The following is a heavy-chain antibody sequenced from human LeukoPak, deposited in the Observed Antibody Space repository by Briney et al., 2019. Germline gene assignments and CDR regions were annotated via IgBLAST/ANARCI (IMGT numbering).Heavy chain of an antibody. J-gene: IGHJ6*02. Sequence: GGSLRLSCAASGFTFSSYAMHWVRQAPGKGLEWVAVISYDGSNKYYADSMKGRFTISRDNSKNTLYLQMNSLRAEDTAVYYCARDLYYGSEKPFYGMDVWGQGTTVTVSS. CDR2: ISYDGSNK. D-gene: IGHD3-10*01. V-gene: IGHV3-30-3*01. CDR3: ARDLYYGSEKPFYGMDV. CDR1: GFTFSSYA.